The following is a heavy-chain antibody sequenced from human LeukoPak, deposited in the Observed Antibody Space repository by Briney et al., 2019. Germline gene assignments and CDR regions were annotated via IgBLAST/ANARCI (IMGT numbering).Heavy chain of an antibody. J-gene: IGHJ4*02. Sequence: PGGSLRLSCAASGFTFSSYSMNWVRQAPGKGLKWVSSISSSSSYIYYADSVKGRFTISRDNAKNSLYLQMNSLRAEDTAVYYCAREDSVAGALADYWGQGTLVTVSS. CDR3: AREDSVAGALADY. V-gene: IGHV3-21*01. CDR2: ISSSSSYI. D-gene: IGHD6-19*01. CDR1: GFTFSSYS.